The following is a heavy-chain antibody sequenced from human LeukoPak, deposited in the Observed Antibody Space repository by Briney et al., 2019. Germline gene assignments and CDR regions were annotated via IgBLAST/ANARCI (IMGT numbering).Heavy chain of an antibody. CDR2: IYYSGST. CDR1: GFTFSSYA. Sequence: GSLRLSCAASGFTFSSYAMSWIRQPPGKGLEWIGSIYYSGSTYYNPSLKSRVTISVDTSKNQFSLKLSSVTAADTAVYYCAGRGNGLYYYYYMDVWGKGTTVTISS. CDR3: AGRGNGLYYYYYMDV. V-gene: IGHV4-39*01. D-gene: IGHD2-8*01. J-gene: IGHJ6*03.